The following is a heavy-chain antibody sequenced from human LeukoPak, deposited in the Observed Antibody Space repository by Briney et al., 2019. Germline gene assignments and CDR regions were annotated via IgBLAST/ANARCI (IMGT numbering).Heavy chain of an antibody. D-gene: IGHD5-18*01. J-gene: IGHJ4*02. CDR2: ISSNGGST. V-gene: IGHV3-64*01. Sequence: GGSLRLSCAASGFTFSSYAMHWVRQAPGKGLEYVSAISSNGGSTYYANSVKGRFTISRDNSKNTLYLQMNSLRAEDTAVYYCAKSHGYSYGLDYWGQGTLVTVSS. CDR1: GFTFSSYA. CDR3: AKSHGYSYGLDY.